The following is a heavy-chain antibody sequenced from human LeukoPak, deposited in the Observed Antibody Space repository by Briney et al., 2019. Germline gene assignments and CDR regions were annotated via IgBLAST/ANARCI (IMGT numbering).Heavy chain of an antibody. J-gene: IGHJ4*02. D-gene: IGHD6-19*01. CDR1: GFTFSNYG. CDR3: VKDGGVAVANIDY. V-gene: IGHV3-23*01. CDR2: ISGGGGTT. Sequence: GGSLRLSCAASGFTFSNYGMIWVRQAPGKGLEWVALISGGGGTTYYADFVKGRFTISRDNSKNTLYLQMNSLRAEDTAVYYCVKDGGVAVANIDYWGQGTLVTVSS.